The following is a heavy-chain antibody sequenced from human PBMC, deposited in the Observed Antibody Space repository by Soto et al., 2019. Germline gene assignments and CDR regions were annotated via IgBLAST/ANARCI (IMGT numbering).Heavy chain of an antibody. Sequence: SETLSLTCTVSGGSISSGGYYWSWIRQHPGKGLEWIGYIYYSGSTYYNPSLKSRVTISVDTSKNQFSLKLSSVTAADTAVYYCAREVLRYYDFWSGYWNWFDPWGQGTLVTVSS. J-gene: IGHJ5*02. D-gene: IGHD3-3*01. CDR1: GGSISSGGYY. CDR3: AREVLRYYDFWSGYWNWFDP. CDR2: IYYSGST. V-gene: IGHV4-31*03.